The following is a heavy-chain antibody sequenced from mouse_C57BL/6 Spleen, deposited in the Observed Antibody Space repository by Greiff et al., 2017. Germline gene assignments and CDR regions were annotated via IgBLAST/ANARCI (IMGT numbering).Heavy chain of an antibody. V-gene: IGHV5-9*01. J-gene: IGHJ1*01. CDR2: ISGGGGNT. D-gene: IGHD3-1*01. CDR1: GFTFSSYT. Sequence: EVKLVESGGGLVKPGGSLKLSCAASGFTFSSYTMSWVRQTPEKRLEWVATISGGGGNTYYPDSVKGRFTISRDNAKNTLYLQMSSLRSEDTALYYCSRKGLPGPPLWYFDVSGSGTTLPVSS. CDR3: SRKGLPGPPLWYFDV.